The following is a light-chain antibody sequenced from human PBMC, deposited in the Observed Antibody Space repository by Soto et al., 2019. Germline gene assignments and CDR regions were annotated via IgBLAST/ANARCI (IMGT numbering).Light chain of an antibody. CDR1: QSISSY. J-gene: IGKJ2*01. Sequence: DIQMTQSPSSLSASVGDRVTITCRASQSISSYLNWYQQKPGKAPKLLIYAASSLQCGVPSRFSGRGSGTDFTLTIISLQPEDFATYDCQQSYSTPYTFGQETKLEIK. CDR3: QQSYSTPYT. CDR2: AAS. V-gene: IGKV1-39*01.